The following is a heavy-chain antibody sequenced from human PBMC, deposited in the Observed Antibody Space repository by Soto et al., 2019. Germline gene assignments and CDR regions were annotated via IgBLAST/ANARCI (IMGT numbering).Heavy chain of an antibody. V-gene: IGHV3-7*01. Sequence: GGSLRLSCGASGFTFSSYWMSWVRQAPGKGLEWVANIKQDGSEKYYVDSVKGRFTISRDNAKNSLYLQMNSLRAEDTAVYYCARDPKGTAAAGTEYWGQGTLVTVSS. CDR3: ARDPKGTAAAGTEY. D-gene: IGHD6-13*01. J-gene: IGHJ4*02. CDR1: GFTFSSYW. CDR2: IKQDGSEK.